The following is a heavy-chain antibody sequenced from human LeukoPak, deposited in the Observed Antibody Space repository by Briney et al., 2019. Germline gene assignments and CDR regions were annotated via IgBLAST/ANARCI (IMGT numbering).Heavy chain of an antibody. Sequence: GGSLRLSCAASGFTFDDYGMSWVRQAPGKGLEWVSGINWNGGSTGYADSVKGRFTISRDNSKNTLYLQMNSLRAEDTAVYYCARDRSGYFQNWGQGTLVTVSS. CDR3: ARDRSGYFQN. D-gene: IGHD3-3*01. J-gene: IGHJ1*01. V-gene: IGHV3-20*04. CDR2: INWNGGST. CDR1: GFTFDDYG.